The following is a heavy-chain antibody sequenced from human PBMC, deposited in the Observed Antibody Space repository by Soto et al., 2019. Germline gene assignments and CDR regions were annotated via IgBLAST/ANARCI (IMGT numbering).Heavy chain of an antibody. J-gene: IGHJ4*02. CDR2: ISAYNGNT. Sequence: QVQLVQSGAEVKKPGASVKVSCKASGYTFTKYGISWVRQAPGQGLEWMGWISAYNGNTNYAQKLQGRVTMTTDTSTSTASMELRSRRSDDTDVYYCARVVDCANGVCYGDYWGQGTLVTVSS. CDR3: ARVVDCANGVCYGDY. CDR1: GYTFTKYG. V-gene: IGHV1-18*01. D-gene: IGHD2-8*01.